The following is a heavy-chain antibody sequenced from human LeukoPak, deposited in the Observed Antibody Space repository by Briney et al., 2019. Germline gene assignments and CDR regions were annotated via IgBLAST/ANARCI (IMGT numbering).Heavy chain of an antibody. CDR2: ISSSSSYT. Sequence: PGGSLRLSCAASGFTFSDYYMSWIRQAPGKGLEWVSYISSSSSYTNYPDSVKGRFTISRDNAKNSLYLQMNSLRAEDTAVYYCARDLGGSSWYGYWGQGTLVTVSS. D-gene: IGHD6-13*01. CDR1: GFTFSDYY. J-gene: IGHJ4*02. CDR3: ARDLGGSSWYGY. V-gene: IGHV3-11*06.